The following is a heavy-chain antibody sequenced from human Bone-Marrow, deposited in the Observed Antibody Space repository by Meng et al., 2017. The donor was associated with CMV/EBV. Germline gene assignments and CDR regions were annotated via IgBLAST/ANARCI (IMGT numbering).Heavy chain of an antibody. Sequence: AYGFTFSSYGMHWVRQAPGKGLEWVAVISYDGSSKYHADSVKGRFTISRDNSKNTLYLQMNSLRGEDTAVYYCAKGTGTTTWIIDYWGQGTLVTVSS. D-gene: IGHD1-1*01. CDR2: ISYDGSSK. V-gene: IGHV3-30*18. J-gene: IGHJ4*02. CDR1: GFTFSSYG. CDR3: AKGTGTTTWIIDY.